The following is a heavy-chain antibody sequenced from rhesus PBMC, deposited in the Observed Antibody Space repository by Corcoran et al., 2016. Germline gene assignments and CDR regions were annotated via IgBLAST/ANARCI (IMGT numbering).Heavy chain of an antibody. D-gene: IGHD2-39*01. J-gene: IGHJ5-1*01. CDR3: ARTPGNRFDV. V-gene: IGHV4-99*01. CDR2: NSGSSGRT. CDR1: GYSISSCYY. Sequence: QVQLQESGPGLVKPSETLSLTCAVSGYSISSCYYWGWIRQPPGKGLEYIGYNSGSSGRTDSNPSLKSRVTISKDTSKNQFSLRLSSVTAADTAVYYCARTPGNRFDVWGPGVLVTVSS.